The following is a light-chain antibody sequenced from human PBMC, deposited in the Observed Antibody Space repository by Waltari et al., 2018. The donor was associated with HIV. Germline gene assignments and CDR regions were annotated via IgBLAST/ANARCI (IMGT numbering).Light chain of an antibody. J-gene: IGKJ3*01. V-gene: IGKV4-1*01. Sequence: DIVMTQSPDSLAVSLGERATINCKSSQSVLYSSKNRNHIAWYQQKPGQPPRLLMYWASTRESGAPDRFSGSGSGTDFTLTISSLQAEDVAVYYCLQYYSRPWNFGPGTKVDIK. CDR2: WAS. CDR3: LQYYSRPWN. CDR1: QSVLYSSKNRNH.